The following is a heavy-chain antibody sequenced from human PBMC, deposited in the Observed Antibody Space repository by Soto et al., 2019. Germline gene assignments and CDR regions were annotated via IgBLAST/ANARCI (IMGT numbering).Heavy chain of an antibody. CDR1: GYTFTRYA. V-gene: IGHV1-3*01. CDR2: INAGNGNT. J-gene: IGHJ6*02. CDR3: ARGGDYRYGIDV. Sequence: QVQLVQSGAEVKKPGASVKVSCKASGYTFTRYAMHWVRQAPGQGLEWMGWINAGNGNTKYSQKFQGRVTISRDTSANTAYTELSSLRSEDTAVYYCARGGDYRYGIDVWGQGTTVTVSS.